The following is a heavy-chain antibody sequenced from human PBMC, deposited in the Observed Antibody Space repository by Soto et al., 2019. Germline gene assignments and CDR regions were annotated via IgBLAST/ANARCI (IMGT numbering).Heavy chain of an antibody. Sequence: SGPTLVNPTQTLTLTCSFSGFSLSTRGLGVGWIRQPPGKPLEWLALIYWNDDKRYSPPLRNRLTITQDTSKNQVVLTMTNLDPVDTATSYRGPREARASSGEYAYWGQGTLVTVSS. D-gene: IGHD3-10*01. V-gene: IGHV2-5*01. CDR1: GFSLSTRGLG. CDR3: GPREARASSGEYAY. CDR2: IYWNDDK. J-gene: IGHJ4*02.